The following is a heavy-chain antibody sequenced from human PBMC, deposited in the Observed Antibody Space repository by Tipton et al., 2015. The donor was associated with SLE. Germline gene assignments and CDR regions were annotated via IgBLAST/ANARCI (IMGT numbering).Heavy chain of an antibody. CDR1: GFNFSIYS. CDR3: ARYGSSGSDFDY. Sequence: SLRLSCAASGFNFSIYSMNWVRQAPGKGLEWVSSISSSRTYIYYADSVKGRFTMSRDDAKNSLYLRMNSLRAEDTAVYYCARYGSSGSDFDYWGQGTLVTVSS. CDR2: ISSSRTYI. J-gene: IGHJ4*02. V-gene: IGHV3-21*01. D-gene: IGHD3-22*01.